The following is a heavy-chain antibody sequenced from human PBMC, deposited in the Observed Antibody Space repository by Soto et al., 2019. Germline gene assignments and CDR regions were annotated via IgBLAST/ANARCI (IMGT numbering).Heavy chain of an antibody. J-gene: IGHJ5*01. CDR1: GFTFSSYA. CDR3: AEDRPANWNLQSPGDNWLDS. Sequence: EVQLLESGGDLVQPGGSLRLSCAASGFTFSSYAMTWVRQAPGKGLEWVSTVGGSGSPTYYADTVKGRFTISRDNSKNPXHXPMDRLRAEDPAVYYCAEDRPANWNLQSPGDNWLDSWGQGTLVIVSS. D-gene: IGHD1-1*01. CDR2: VGGSGSPT. V-gene: IGHV3-23*01.